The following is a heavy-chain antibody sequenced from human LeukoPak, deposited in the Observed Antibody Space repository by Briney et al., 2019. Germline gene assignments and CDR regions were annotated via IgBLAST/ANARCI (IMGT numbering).Heavy chain of an antibody. CDR1: GGSFSGYY. J-gene: IGHJ4*02. CDR2: INHSGST. V-gene: IGHV4-34*01. D-gene: IGHD6-6*01. CDR3: ARVPRYSSSGLDY. Sequence: SETLSLTRAVYGGSFSGYYWSWIRQPPGKGLEWIGEINHSGSTNYNPSLKSRVTISVDTSKNQFSLKLSSVTAADTAVYYCARVPRYSSSGLDYWGQGTLVTVSS.